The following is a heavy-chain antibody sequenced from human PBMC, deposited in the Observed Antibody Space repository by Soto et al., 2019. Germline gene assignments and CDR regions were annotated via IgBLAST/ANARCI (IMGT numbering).Heavy chain of an antibody. Sequence: QVQLVQSGAEVKKPGASVKVSCKASGYTFTSYDINWVRQATGQGLEWMGWMNPNSGNTGYAQKFQGRVTMTRNTSISTAYMELSSLRSEDAAVYYCAISIAVAGTRDYWGQGTLVTVSS. CDR1: GYTFTSYD. V-gene: IGHV1-8*01. CDR3: AISIAVAGTRDY. J-gene: IGHJ4*02. CDR2: MNPNSGNT. D-gene: IGHD6-19*01.